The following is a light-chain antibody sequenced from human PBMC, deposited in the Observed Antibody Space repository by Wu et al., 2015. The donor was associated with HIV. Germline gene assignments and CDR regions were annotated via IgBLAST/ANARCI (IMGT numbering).Light chain of an antibody. Sequence: TLSCRADQSVSSGVLSLGTTHERPGQAPRLLVYGAIYRATGIPDRFSGSGSGTDFILTISRLEPEDFAVYYCQQYGSSPLTFGGGTKVDIK. J-gene: IGKJ4*01. CDR1: QSVSSGV. CDR3: QQYGSSPLT. V-gene: IGKV3-20*01. CDR2: GAI.